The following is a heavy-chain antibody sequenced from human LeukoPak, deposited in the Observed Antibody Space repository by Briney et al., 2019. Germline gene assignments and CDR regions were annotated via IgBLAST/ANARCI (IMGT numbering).Heavy chain of an antibody. CDR3: ARGVRRLWFGEPTGAFDI. J-gene: IGHJ3*02. V-gene: IGHV3-11*04. D-gene: IGHD3-10*01. CDR1: GFTFSDYY. Sequence: PGRSLRLSCAASGFTFSDYYMSWIRQAPGKGLEWVACISSSGSTIYYADSVKGRFTISRDNAKNSLYLQMNSLRAEDTAVYYCARGVRRLWFGEPTGAFDIWGQGTMVTVSS. CDR2: ISSSGSTI.